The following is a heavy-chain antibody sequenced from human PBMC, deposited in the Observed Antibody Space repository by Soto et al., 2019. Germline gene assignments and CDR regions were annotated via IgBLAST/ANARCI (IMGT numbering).Heavy chain of an antibody. J-gene: IGHJ4*02. CDR2: IYCSGST. V-gene: IGHV4-31*03. Sequence: QVQLQESGPGLVKPSQTLSLTCTVSGGSIGSGGYYWSWIRQHPGKGLEWIGYIYCSGSTYYNPSRKSRVTIVVDTSKNQVSRKLSSVTAADTAVYYCARAESRGLVAFWGQGTLVTVSS. CDR3: ARAESRGLVAF. D-gene: IGHD3-22*01. CDR1: GGSIGSGGYY.